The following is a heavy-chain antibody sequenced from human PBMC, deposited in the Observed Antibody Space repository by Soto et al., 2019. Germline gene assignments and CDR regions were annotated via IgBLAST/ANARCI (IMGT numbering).Heavy chain of an antibody. CDR2: IYCSGST. V-gene: IGHV4-39*01. CDR3: ARHFRGIAVAGTDYYYYGMDV. J-gene: IGHJ6*02. D-gene: IGHD6-19*01. Sequence: TSETLSLTCTVSGGSISSSSYYWGWIRQPPGKGLEWIGSIYCSGSTYYNPSLKSRVTISVDTSKNQFSLKLSSVTAADTAVYYCARHFRGIAVAGTDYYYYGMDVWGQGTTVTVSS. CDR1: GGSISSSSYY.